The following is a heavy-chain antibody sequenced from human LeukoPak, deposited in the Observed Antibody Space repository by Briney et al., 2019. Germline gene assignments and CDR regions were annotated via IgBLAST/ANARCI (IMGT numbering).Heavy chain of an antibody. CDR2: IYYSGST. J-gene: IGHJ6*04. V-gene: IGHV4-61*08. CDR1: GGSISSGDYY. D-gene: IGHD3-10*01. CDR3: AREVRGVSVDV. Sequence: PSETLSLTCTVSGGSISSGDYYWSWIRQPPGMGLEWIGYIYYSGSTNYNPSLKSRVTISVDTSKNQFSLKLSSVTAADTAVYYCAREVRGVSVDVWGKGTTVTVSS.